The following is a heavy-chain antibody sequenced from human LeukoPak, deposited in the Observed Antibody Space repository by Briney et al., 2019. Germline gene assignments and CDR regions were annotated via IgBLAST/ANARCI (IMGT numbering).Heavy chain of an antibody. CDR1: GYTFTGYY. J-gene: IGHJ5*02. V-gene: IGHV1-2*02. CDR3: AREVLVTTRRPSWFDP. D-gene: IGHD4-17*01. Sequence: ASVKVSCKASGYTFTGYYMHWVRQAPGQGLEWMGWMNPNSGGTNYAQKFQGRVTMTRDTSISTAYMELSRLRSDDTAVYYCAREVLVTTRRPSWFDPWGQGTLVTVSS. CDR2: MNPNSGGT.